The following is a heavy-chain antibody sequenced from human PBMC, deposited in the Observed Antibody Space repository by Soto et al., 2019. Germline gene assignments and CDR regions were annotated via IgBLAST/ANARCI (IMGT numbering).Heavy chain of an antibody. CDR1: GGSFSGYY. V-gene: IGHV4-34*01. D-gene: IGHD3-10*01. CDR2: INHSGST. CDR3: ARERGWFGESD. J-gene: IGHJ4*02. Sequence: QVQLQQWGAGLLKPSETLSLTCAVYGGSFSGYYWSWIRQPPGKGLEWIGEINHSGSTNYNPSLKSRVTISVDTSKNQFSLKLSSWTAADTAVYYCARERGWFGESDWGQGTLVTVSS.